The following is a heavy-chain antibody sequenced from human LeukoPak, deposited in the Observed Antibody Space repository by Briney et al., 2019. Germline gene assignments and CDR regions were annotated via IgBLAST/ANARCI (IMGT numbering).Heavy chain of an antibody. D-gene: IGHD6-19*01. Sequence: GGSLRLSCAASGFTFSRHWMSWVRQTPGRGLERVAHMNQDGSAIYYVDSVKGRFTISRDNAKNSLCLQMTGLTVADTAVYYCARTVPGYPDDYFDYWGQGTLVTVSS. J-gene: IGHJ4*02. CDR1: GFTFSRHW. CDR3: ARTVPGYPDDYFDY. V-gene: IGHV3-7*01. CDR2: MNQDGSAI.